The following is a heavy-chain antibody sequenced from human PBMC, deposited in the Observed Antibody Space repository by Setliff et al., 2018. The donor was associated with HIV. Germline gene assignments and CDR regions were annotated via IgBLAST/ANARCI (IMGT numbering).Heavy chain of an antibody. Sequence: ASVKVSCKASGYTFTGYYIHWVRQAPGQGLGWMGWINPYSGRTHYAQKFQGWVTVARDTSITTAYMDLTNLKSDGTAVYYCARDRRGRGIEAAGPYYYFDSWGQGTLVTVSS. CDR3: ARDRRGRGIEAAGPYYYFDS. CDR2: INPYSGRT. D-gene: IGHD6-13*01. J-gene: IGHJ4*02. CDR1: GYTFTGYY. V-gene: IGHV1-2*04.